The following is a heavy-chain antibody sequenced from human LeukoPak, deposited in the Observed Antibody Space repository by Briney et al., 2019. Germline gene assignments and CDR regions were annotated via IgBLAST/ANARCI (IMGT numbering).Heavy chain of an antibody. D-gene: IGHD1-26*01. Sequence: PSETLSLTCAVYGGSFSGYYWSWIRQPPGKGLEWIGEINHSGSTNYNPSLKSRVTISVDTSKNQFSLKLSSVTAADTAVYYCARISGSYGADYWGQGTLVTVSS. CDR1: GGSFSGYY. V-gene: IGHV4-34*01. CDR3: ARISGSYGADY. J-gene: IGHJ4*02. CDR2: INHSGST.